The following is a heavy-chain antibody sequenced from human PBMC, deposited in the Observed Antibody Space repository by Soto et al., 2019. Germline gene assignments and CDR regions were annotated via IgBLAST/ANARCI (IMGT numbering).Heavy chain of an antibody. J-gene: IGHJ6*02. V-gene: IGHV1-18*01. Sequence: GASVKVSCKASGYTFTRCCISWVLQAPGQGLEWMGWISTYNGNTNYAQKLQGRVTMTKDTSTSTVYMDLRSLRSDDTAVYYCARLDSDYDYYYAMDVWGQGTTVTVSS. CDR2: ISTYNGNT. CDR1: GYTFTRCC. D-gene: IGHD6-25*01. CDR3: ARLDSDYDYYYAMDV.